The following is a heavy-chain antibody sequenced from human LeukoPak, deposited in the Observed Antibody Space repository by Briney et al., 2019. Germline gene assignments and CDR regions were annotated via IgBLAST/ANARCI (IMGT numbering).Heavy chain of an antibody. CDR3: AELGITMIGGV. J-gene: IGHJ6*04. CDR2: ISNSSDYI. D-gene: IGHD3-10*02. Sequence: PGGFLRLSCAASGFSFSSYSMNWVRRAPGKGLEWVSSISNSSDYIYYADSVKGRFTISRDNAKNSLYLQMNSLRAEDTAVYYCAELGITMIGGVWGKGTTVTISS. CDR1: GFSFSSYS. V-gene: IGHV3-21*01.